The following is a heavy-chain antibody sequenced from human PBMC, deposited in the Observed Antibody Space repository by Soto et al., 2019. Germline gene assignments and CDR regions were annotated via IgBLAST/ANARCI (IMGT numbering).Heavy chain of an antibody. Sequence: SETLSLTCGVSGYSITSGFYWGWIRQSPGKGLEWIGTISYSAKTFYNPSLASRFSMAVDSSKNQFSLRLTSVTAADTALYYCTRGAGAPWVRFDSWGRGILVTVSS. CDR3: TRGAGAPWVRFDS. J-gene: IGHJ4*02. CDR2: ISYSAKT. V-gene: IGHV4-38-2*01. CDR1: GYSITSGFY. D-gene: IGHD3-16*01.